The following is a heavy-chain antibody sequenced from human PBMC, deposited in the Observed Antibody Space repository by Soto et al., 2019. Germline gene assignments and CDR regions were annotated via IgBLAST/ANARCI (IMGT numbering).Heavy chain of an antibody. CDR2: ISGSGGST. CDR3: AKTEDADTAMVDYLYFFDY. Sequence: EVQLLESGGGLVQPGGSLRLSCAASGFTFSSYAMSWVRQAPGKGLEWVSAISGSGGSTYYADSVKGRFTISRDNSKNTLYLQMNSLRAEDTAVYYCAKTEDADTAMVDYLYFFDYWGQGTLVTVSS. CDR1: GFTFSSYA. V-gene: IGHV3-23*01. D-gene: IGHD5-18*01. J-gene: IGHJ4*02.